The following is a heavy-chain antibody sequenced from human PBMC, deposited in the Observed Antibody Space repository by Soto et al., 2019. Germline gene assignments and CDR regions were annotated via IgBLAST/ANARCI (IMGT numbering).Heavy chain of an antibody. CDR3: AKLSSLKLLWFGGHPPSPNYYYYYGMDV. CDR2: ISYDGSNK. V-gene: IGHV3-30*18. CDR1: GFTFSSYG. J-gene: IGHJ6*02. Sequence: GGSLRLSCAASGFTFSSYGMHWVRQAPGKGLEWVAVISYDGSNKYYADSVKGRFTISRDNSKNTLYLQMNSLRAEDTAVYYCAKLSSLKLLWFGGHPPSPNYYYYYGMDVWGQGTTVTVSS. D-gene: IGHD3-10*01.